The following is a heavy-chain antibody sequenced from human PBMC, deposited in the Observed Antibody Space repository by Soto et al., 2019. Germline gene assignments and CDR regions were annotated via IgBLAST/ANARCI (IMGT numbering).Heavy chain of an antibody. CDR1: GYTFTSYA. Sequence: ASVKVSCKASGYTFTSYAMHWVRQAPGQRLEWMGWINAGKGNTKYSQKFQGRVTITRDTSASTAYMELSSLRSEDTAVYYCARAGGFGELSYGMDVWGQGTTVTVSS. CDR2: INAGKGNT. D-gene: IGHD3-10*01. J-gene: IGHJ6*02. CDR3: ARAGGFGELSYGMDV. V-gene: IGHV1-3*01.